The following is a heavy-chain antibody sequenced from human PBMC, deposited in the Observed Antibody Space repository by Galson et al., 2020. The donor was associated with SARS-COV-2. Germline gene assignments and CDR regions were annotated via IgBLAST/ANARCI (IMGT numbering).Heavy chain of an antibody. Sequence: GGSLRLSCAASGFTFSSYAISWVRRAPGKGLEWVSSISGNGINTYYADSVKGLFTISRDSSKNTLYLQMSSLRAEDTAVYYCASLQYASGTYYPHYWGQGTLVTVSS. CDR1: GFTFSSYA. D-gene: IGHD3-10*01. CDR3: ASLQYASGTYYPHY. J-gene: IGHJ4*02. CDR2: ISGNGINT. V-gene: IGHV3-23*01.